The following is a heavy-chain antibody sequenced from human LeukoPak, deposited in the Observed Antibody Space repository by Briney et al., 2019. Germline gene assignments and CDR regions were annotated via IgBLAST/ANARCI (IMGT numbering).Heavy chain of an antibody. CDR3: AKDRVDDFWSGYSYYYYYMDV. D-gene: IGHD3-3*01. J-gene: IGHJ6*03. CDR2: ISGSGGST. CDR1: GFTFSSYA. Sequence: PGGSLRLSCAASGFTFSSYAMSWVRQAPGKGLEWVSAISGSGGSTYYADSVKGRFTISRDNSKNTLYLQMNSLRAEDTAVYYCAKDRVDDFWSGYSYYYYYMDVWGKGTTVTVSS. V-gene: IGHV3-23*01.